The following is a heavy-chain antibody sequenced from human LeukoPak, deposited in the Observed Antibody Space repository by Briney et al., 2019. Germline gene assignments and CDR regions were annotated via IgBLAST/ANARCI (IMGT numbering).Heavy chain of an antibody. Sequence: PGGSLRLSCAASGFTFSSYAMSWVRQAPGKGLEWVSAISGSGGSTYYADSVKGRFTISRDNSKNTLYLQMNSLRAEDTAVYYCAKDFPGRDSSGDHDAFDIWGQGTMVTVSS. CDR1: GFTFSSYA. CDR2: ISGSGGST. D-gene: IGHD3-22*01. J-gene: IGHJ3*02. V-gene: IGHV3-23*01. CDR3: AKDFPGRDSSGDHDAFDI.